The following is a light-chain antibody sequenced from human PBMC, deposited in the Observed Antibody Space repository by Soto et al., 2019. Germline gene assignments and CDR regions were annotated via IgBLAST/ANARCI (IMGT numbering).Light chain of an antibody. CDR1: NSDVGSHNF. CDR2: EAS. J-gene: IGLJ3*02. Sequence: QSALTQPASVSGSPGQTITISCTGTNSDVGSHNFVSWYQQYPGKAPKLLIYEASKRPSGLSNRFSGSKSGNTASLTISGLQAEDEADYYCCSLTNRATWVFVGGTKLTVL. V-gene: IGLV2-23*01. CDR3: CSLTNRATWV.